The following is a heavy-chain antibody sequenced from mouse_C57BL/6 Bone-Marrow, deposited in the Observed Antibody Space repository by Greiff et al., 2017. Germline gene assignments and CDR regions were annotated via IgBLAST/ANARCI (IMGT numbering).Heavy chain of an antibody. CDR2: IYPRSGNT. Sequence: QVQLKQSGAELARPGASVTLSCKASGYTFTSYGMSWVKQRTGQGLEWIGEIYPRSGNTYYNEKFKGKATLTADKSYSTAYMELRSLTSEDAAVYFSARPYSYAMDYWGQGTSVTVSS. CDR1: GYTFTSYG. J-gene: IGHJ4*01. V-gene: IGHV1-81*01. CDR3: ARPYSYAMDY.